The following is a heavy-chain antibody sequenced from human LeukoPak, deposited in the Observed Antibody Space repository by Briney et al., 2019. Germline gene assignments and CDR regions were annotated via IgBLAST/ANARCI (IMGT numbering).Heavy chain of an antibody. D-gene: IGHD3-22*01. V-gene: IGHV3-30*02. J-gene: IGHJ4*02. CDR3: AKDRRYYEPLYYFDS. CDR2: IRYDGSNK. Sequence: AGGSLRLSCAASGFTFSTYGMHWVRQAPGKGLEWVTFIRYDGSNKYYADSVKGRFTISRDNSKNTLYLQMNSLRAEDTAVYYCAKDRRYYEPLYYFDSWGQGTLVTVSS. CDR1: GFTFSTYG.